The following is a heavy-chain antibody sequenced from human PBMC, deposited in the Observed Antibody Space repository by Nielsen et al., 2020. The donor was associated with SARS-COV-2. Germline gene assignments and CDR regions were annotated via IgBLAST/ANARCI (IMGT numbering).Heavy chain of an antibody. CDR1: GFTFNTYD. CDR3: ARDPSGTGETFDF. J-gene: IGHJ4*02. D-gene: IGHD3-10*01. Sequence: GGSLRLSCAASGFTFNTYDMTWVRQAPGQGLEWVSSISGSGGRTNSAGSVKGRFTISRDNSKSTLYLQMNSLRDDDTAVFYCARDPSGTGETFDFWGRGTLVTVSS. CDR2: ISGSGGRT. V-gene: IGHV3-23*01.